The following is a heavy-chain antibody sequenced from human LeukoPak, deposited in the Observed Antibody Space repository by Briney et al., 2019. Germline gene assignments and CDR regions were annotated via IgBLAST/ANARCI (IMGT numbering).Heavy chain of an antibody. Sequence: PGGSLRLSCAASGFTFSSFWMSWVRQAPGKGLEWVANIKEDGSEKYYVGSVKGRFTISRDNAKNSLYLQMNSLRAKDTAVYYCVRRGYKYDYWGQGTMVTVSS. V-gene: IGHV3-7*05. CDR1: GFTFSSFW. CDR2: IKEDGSEK. J-gene: IGHJ3*01. D-gene: IGHD5-18*01. CDR3: VRRGYKYDY.